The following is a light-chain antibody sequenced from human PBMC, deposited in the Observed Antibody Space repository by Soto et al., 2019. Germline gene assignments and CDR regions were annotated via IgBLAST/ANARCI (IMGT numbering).Light chain of an antibody. CDR3: SSYTSGSTLV. J-gene: IGLJ2*01. Sequence: QSALTQPPSASGSPGQSITISCTGTSSDVGGYNYVSWYQHHPGKAPKLTIYDVSNRPSGVSNRFSGSKSGDTASLTISGLQAEDEADYYCSSYTSGSTLVFGGGTKLTVL. CDR1: SSDVGGYNY. CDR2: DVS. V-gene: IGLV2-14*03.